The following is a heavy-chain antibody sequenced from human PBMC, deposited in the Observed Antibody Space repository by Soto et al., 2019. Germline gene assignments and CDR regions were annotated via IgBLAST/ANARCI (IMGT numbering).Heavy chain of an antibody. Sequence: QVQLQESGPGLVKPSETLSLTCTVSGGSHSSYYWSWIRQPPGKGLEWIGYVYYSGSTNYNPSLRRRVTTSVDTSKTQFSLKLSPVTAAATAVYYCARDWGRGMDVWGQGTTVTVSS. CDR3: ARDWGRGMDV. D-gene: IGHD3-16*01. CDR2: VYYSGST. V-gene: IGHV4-59*01. CDR1: GGSHSSYY. J-gene: IGHJ6*02.